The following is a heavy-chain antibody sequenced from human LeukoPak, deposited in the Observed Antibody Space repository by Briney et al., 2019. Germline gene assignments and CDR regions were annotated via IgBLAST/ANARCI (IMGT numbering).Heavy chain of an antibody. V-gene: IGHV3-23*01. Sequence: GGSLRLSCAASGFTFSSYAMSWVRQAPGKGLEWVSAISGSGGSTYYADSVKGRFTISRDNAKNTLYLQMNSLRAEDTAVYYCARVGPPYYDFWSGFDYYYGMDVWGQGTTVTVSS. D-gene: IGHD3-3*01. CDR1: GFTFSSYA. CDR3: ARVGPPYYDFWSGFDYYYGMDV. J-gene: IGHJ6*02. CDR2: ISGSGGST.